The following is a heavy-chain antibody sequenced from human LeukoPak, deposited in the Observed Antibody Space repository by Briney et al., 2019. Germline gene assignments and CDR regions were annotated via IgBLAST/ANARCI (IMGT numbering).Heavy chain of an antibody. CDR1: GYTFTGYY. J-gene: IGHJ6*02. Sequence: ASVKVSCTASGYTFTGYYMHWVRQAPGQGLEWMGRINPNSGGTNYAQKFQGRVTMTRDTSISTAYMELSRLRSDDTAVYYCARGGRRDGYNFAYYYGMDVWGQGTTVTVSS. D-gene: IGHD5-24*01. CDR3: ARGGRRDGYNFAYYYGMDV. CDR2: INPNSGGT. V-gene: IGHV1-2*06.